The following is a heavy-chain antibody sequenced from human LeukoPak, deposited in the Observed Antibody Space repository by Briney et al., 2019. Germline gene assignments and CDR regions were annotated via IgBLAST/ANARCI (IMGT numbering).Heavy chain of an antibody. Sequence: SETLSLTCTVSGGSISSYYWSWIRQPPGKGLEWIGYIYYSGSTSYNPSLKSRVTKSVDTSKNQFSLKLSSVTAADTAVYYCARADADYGEFDYWGQGTLVTVSS. J-gene: IGHJ4*02. CDR1: GGSISSYY. CDR3: ARADADYGEFDY. V-gene: IGHV4-59*08. CDR2: IYYSGST. D-gene: IGHD4-17*01.